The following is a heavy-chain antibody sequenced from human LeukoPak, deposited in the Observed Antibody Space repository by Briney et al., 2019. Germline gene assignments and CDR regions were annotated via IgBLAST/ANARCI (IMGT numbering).Heavy chain of an antibody. CDR2: ISAYNGNT. Sequence: GASVKVSCKASGYTFTSYGISWVRQAPGQGLEWMGWISAYNGNTNYAQKLQGRVTMTTDTSTSTAYMELRSLRSDDTAVYYCARDITMVRGVILRLFGYWGQGTLVTVSS. D-gene: IGHD3-10*01. CDR3: ARDITMVRGVILRLFGY. J-gene: IGHJ4*02. CDR1: GYTFTSYG. V-gene: IGHV1-18*01.